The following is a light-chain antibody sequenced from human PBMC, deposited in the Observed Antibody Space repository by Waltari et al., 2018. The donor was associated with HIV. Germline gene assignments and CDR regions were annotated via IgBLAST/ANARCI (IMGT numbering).Light chain of an antibody. V-gene: IGLV3-25*03. J-gene: IGLJ2*01. CDR1: ALPKQY. Sequence: SYELTQPPSVSVSPGQTARITCSGDALPKQYAYWYQQKPGQAPVVVIYKASERPSGIPERFSGSSSGTTVTLTISGVQAEDEADYYCQSADSSGTYVLFGGGTKLTVL. CDR3: QSADSSGTYVL. CDR2: KAS.